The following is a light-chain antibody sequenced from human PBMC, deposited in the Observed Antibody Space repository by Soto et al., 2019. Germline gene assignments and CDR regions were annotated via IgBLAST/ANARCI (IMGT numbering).Light chain of an antibody. CDR2: DAS. J-gene: IGKJ4*01. CDR1: QSVSSY. Sequence: EIVLTQSPATLSLSPGERATLSCRASQSVSSYLAWYQQKPGQAPRLLIYDASNRATGIPARFSGSGSGPDFTLTISSLEPEDFAVYYCQQRINWPLTLCGGTKVEIK. CDR3: QQRINWPLT. V-gene: IGKV3-11*01.